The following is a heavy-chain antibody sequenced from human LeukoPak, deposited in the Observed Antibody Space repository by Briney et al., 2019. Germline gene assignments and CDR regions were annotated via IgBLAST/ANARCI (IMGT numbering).Heavy chain of an antibody. CDR2: IKQDGSEK. Sequence: GGSLRLSCAASGFTFSSYWMSWVRQAPGKGLEWVANIKQDGSEKYYVDSVKGRFTISRDNAKNSLYLQMNSLRAEDTAVYYCARDIVGATLYYYYYYYMDVWGKGTTVTISS. D-gene: IGHD1-26*01. V-gene: IGHV3-7*01. CDR1: GFTFSSYW. J-gene: IGHJ6*03. CDR3: ARDIVGATLYYYYYYYMDV.